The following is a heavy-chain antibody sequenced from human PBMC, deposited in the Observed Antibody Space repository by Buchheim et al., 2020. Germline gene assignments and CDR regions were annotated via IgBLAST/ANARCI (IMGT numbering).Heavy chain of an antibody. CDR1: GFTFSSYS. D-gene: IGHD3-10*01. CDR3: AIRGEVYWYFDL. J-gene: IGHJ2*01. V-gene: IGHV3-21*01. CDR2: ITSSSNYI. Sequence: EVQLVESGGGLVKPGGSLRPSCAASGFTFSSYSMNWVRQAPGRGLEWVSSITSSSNYIDYADSVRGRFTISRDDAKNSLYLQMNSLRAEDTAVYYCAIRGEVYWYFDLWGRGTL.